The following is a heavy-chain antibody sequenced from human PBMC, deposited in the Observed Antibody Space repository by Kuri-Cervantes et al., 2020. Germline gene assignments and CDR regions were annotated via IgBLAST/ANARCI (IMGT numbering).Heavy chain of an antibody. V-gene: IGHV3-21*06. CDR1: GFTFTNRT. CDR2: ISGSGAYI. D-gene: IGHD6-19*01. CDR3: ARMRSGWYFDS. J-gene: IGHJ4*02. Sequence: GGSLRLSCAASGFTFTNRTMTWVRQAPGKGLEWVSSISGSGAYIFYADSVKGRFTISRDNAKNSLYLQMNSLRDEDTAVYYCARMRSGWYFDSWGQGTLVTVSS.